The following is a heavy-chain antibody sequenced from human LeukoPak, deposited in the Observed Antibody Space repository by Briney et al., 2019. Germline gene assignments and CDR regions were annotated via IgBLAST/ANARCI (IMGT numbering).Heavy chain of an antibody. CDR1: GFTFSSYG. Sequence: GGSLRLSCAASGFTFSSYGMHWVRQAPAKGWGWFSPFIGSGGSTYYADSVKGRFTISRDNSKNALYLQMNSLRAEDTAVYYCATSRGPYCSGGSCYLDYWGQGTLVTVSS. CDR2: FIGSGGST. V-gene: IGHV3-23*01. CDR3: ATSRGPYCSGGSCYLDY. D-gene: IGHD2-15*01. J-gene: IGHJ4*02.